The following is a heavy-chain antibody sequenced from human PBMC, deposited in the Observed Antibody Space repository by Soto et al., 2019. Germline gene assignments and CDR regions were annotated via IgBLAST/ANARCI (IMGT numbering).Heavy chain of an antibody. J-gene: IGHJ4*02. D-gene: IGHD6-13*01. CDR2: ISGSGGRT. CDR3: AKEQRPQQVSNYFDY. V-gene: IGHV3-23*01. Sequence: EVQLLESGGGLVQPGGSLRLSCAASGFTFSSYAMIWGRQAPGKGLEWVSTISGSGGRTYYADSVKGRFTISRDNSKNKLYLQMNSLRAEDTAVYYCAKEQRPQQVSNYFDYWGQGTLVTVSS. CDR1: GFTFSSYA.